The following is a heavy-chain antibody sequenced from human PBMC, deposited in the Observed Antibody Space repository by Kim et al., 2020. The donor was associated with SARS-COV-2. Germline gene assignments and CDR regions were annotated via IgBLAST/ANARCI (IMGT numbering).Heavy chain of an antibody. CDR2: IYYSGST. D-gene: IGHD3-10*01. Sequence: SETLSLTCTVSGGSISSSSYYWGWIRQPPGKGLEWIGSIYYSGSTYYNPSLKSRVTISVDTSKNQFSLKLSSVTAADTAVYYCARHFRDLYGSGSSPKPPFDYWGQGTLVTVSS. CDR3: ARHFRDLYGSGSSPKPPFDY. V-gene: IGHV4-39*01. CDR1: GGSISSSSYY. J-gene: IGHJ4*02.